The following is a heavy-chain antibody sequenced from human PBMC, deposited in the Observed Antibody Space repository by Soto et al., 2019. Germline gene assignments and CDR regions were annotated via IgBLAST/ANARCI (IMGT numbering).Heavy chain of an antibody. Sequence: GGSLRLSCAASGFTFDDYAMHWVRQAPGKGLEWVSGISWNSGSIGYADSVKGRFTISRDNAKNTLYLQMNSLRAEDTALYYCAKGPQTLHGSGSYYLSYDFDYWGQGTLVTVSS. V-gene: IGHV3-9*01. CDR1: GFTFDDYA. J-gene: IGHJ4*02. D-gene: IGHD3-10*01. CDR3: AKGPQTLHGSGSYYLSYDFDY. CDR2: ISWNSGSI.